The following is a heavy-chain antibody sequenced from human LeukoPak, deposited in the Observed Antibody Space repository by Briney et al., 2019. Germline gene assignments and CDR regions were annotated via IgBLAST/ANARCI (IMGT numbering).Heavy chain of an antibody. Sequence: PGGSLRLSCAASGFTFSSYSMNWVRQAPGKGLVWVSSISSSSSYIYYADSVKGRFTISRDNAKNSLYLQMNSLRAEDTAVYYCARDPVFRLRGVHWGFDYWGQGTLVTVSS. D-gene: IGHD3-10*01. CDR3: ARDPVFRLRGVHWGFDY. CDR1: GFTFSSYS. CDR2: ISSSSSYI. J-gene: IGHJ4*02. V-gene: IGHV3-21*01.